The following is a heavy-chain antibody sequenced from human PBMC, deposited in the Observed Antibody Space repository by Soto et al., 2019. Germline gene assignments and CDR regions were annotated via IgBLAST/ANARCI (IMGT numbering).Heavy chain of an antibody. D-gene: IGHD4-17*01. CDR2: IIPIFGTA. CDR3: ARENVNYGETKAFDY. J-gene: IGHJ4*02. CDR1: GGTFSSYA. V-gene: IGHV1-69*13. Sequence: SVKVSCKASGGTFSSYAISWVRQAPGQGLEWMGGIIPIFGTANYAQKFQGRVTITADESTSTAYMELSSLRSEDTAVYYCARENVNYGETKAFDYWGPGTLVTVFS.